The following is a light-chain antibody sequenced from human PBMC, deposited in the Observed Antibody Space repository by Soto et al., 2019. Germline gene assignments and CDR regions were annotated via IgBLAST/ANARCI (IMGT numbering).Light chain of an antibody. CDR3: AAWGDSLNGPV. J-gene: IGLJ2*01. CDR2: SNN. V-gene: IGLV1-44*01. Sequence: QSVLTQPPSASGTPGQRVTISCSGSSSNIGSNTVNWYQQLPGTAPKLLIYSNNQRPSGVPDRFSGSKSGTSASLAISGLQSEDEADYYCAAWGDSLNGPVFGGGTKLNVL. CDR1: SSNIGSNT.